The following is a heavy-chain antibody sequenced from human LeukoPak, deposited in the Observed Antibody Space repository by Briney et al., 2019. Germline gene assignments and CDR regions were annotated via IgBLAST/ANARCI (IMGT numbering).Heavy chain of an antibody. Sequence: ASVKVSCKASEYTFNGYYMHWVRQAPGQGLEWMGWINPNSGKTNYPQKFQGRVTMTRDTSISSAYMELSRLRSDDTAVYYCARVRDNYGMDVWGQGTTVIVSS. CDR2: INPNSGKT. V-gene: IGHV1-2*02. CDR1: EYTFNGYY. CDR3: ARVRDNYGMDV. J-gene: IGHJ6*02. D-gene: IGHD5-24*01.